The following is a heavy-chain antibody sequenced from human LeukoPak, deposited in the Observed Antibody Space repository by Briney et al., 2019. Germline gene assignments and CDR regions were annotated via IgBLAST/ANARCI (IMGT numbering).Heavy chain of an antibody. CDR2: IYYSGST. J-gene: IGHJ4*02. CDR3: ARGLWNILTGYYIDY. CDR1: GGSISSRY. Sequence: PSETLSLTCTVSGGSISSRYWSWIRQPPGKGLEWIGYIYYSGSTNYNPPLKSRVTISVDTSKKQFSLKLSSVTAADTAVYYCARGLWNILTGYYIDYWGQGTLVTVSS. D-gene: IGHD3-9*01. V-gene: IGHV4-59*11.